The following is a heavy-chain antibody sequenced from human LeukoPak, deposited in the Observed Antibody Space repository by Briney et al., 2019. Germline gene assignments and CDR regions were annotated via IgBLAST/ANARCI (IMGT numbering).Heavy chain of an antibody. D-gene: IGHD3-22*01. J-gene: IGHJ4*02. CDR1: GGSISSGGYS. CDR3: ARVGFYDSSGLDY. CDR2: IYHSGST. Sequence: SETLSLTCAVSGGSISSGGYSWSWIRQPPGKGLEWIGYIYHSGSTYYNPSLKSRVTISVDRSKNQFSLKLSSVTAADTAVYYCARVGFYDSSGLDYWGQGTLVTVSS. V-gene: IGHV4-30-2*01.